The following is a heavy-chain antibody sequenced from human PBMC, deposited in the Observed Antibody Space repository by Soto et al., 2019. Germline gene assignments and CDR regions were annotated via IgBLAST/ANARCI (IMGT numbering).Heavy chain of an antibody. CDR1: GGSISSSSYY. V-gene: IGHV4-39*01. J-gene: IGHJ4*02. Sequence: PSETLSLTCTVSGGSISSSSYYWGWIRQPPGKGLEWIGSIYYSGSTYYNPSLKSRVTISVDTSKNQFSLKLSSVTAADTAVYYCASDDYASYYFDYWGQGTLVTVSS. CDR3: ASDDYASYYFDY. CDR2: IYYSGST. D-gene: IGHD4-17*01.